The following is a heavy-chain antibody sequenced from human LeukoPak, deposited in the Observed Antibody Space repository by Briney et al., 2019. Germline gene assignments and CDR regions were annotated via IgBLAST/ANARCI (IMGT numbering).Heavy chain of an antibody. CDR2: FYWDDDK. CDR1: GFSLTTRPVG. D-gene: IGHD1-14*01. CDR3: THRRGGYNWNHGDFDF. V-gene: IGHV2-5*02. J-gene: IGHJ4*02. Sequence: SGPTLVNPTQTLTLTCSFSGFSLTTRPVGVGWLRQPPGKALEWLALFYWDDDKRYNPSLRTRLTVTKDTSKNLVFLTMTNMDPVDTATYYCTHRRGGYNWNHGDFDFWGQGTLVTVSS.